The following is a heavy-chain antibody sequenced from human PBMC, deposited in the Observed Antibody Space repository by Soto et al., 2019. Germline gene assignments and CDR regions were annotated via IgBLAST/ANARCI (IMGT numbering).Heavy chain of an antibody. V-gene: IGHV1-46*01. Sequence: ASVKVSCKASGYTFTSYYMHWVRQAPGQGLKWMGIINPSGGSTSYAQKFQGRVTMTRDTSTSTVYMELSSLRSEDTAVYYCASASTYDFWSSYSVYYYGIDVWGQGTTVTVSS. CDR3: ASASTYDFWSSYSVYYYGIDV. D-gene: IGHD3-3*01. J-gene: IGHJ6*02. CDR2: INPSGGST. CDR1: GYTFTSYY.